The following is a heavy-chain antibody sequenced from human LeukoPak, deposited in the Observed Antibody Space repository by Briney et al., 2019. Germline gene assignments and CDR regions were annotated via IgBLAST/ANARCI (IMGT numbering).Heavy chain of an antibody. CDR1: GFTVTSKF. CDR2: IYSGGTT. V-gene: IGHV3-53*01. J-gene: IGHJ4*02. Sequence: GGSLRLSCAASGFTVTSKFMTWVRQAPGKGLQWVSLIYSGGTTYYADSVKGRFTISRDKSRNTLYLQMNSLRADDTAVYYCARDRGGSYDYWGQGTLVTVSS. D-gene: IGHD1-26*01. CDR3: ARDRGGSYDY.